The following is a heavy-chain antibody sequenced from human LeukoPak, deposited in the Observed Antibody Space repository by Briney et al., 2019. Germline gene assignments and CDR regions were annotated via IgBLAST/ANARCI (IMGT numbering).Heavy chain of an antibody. Sequence: GGSLRLSCAVSGIIFSDYWMSWVRQAPGKGLEWVANIKHDSSEKYYVDSVKGRFTISRDNAKNSLYLQMNSLRAEDMAVYYCVNDLARRGGYWGQGTLVTVSA. CDR3: VNDLARRGGY. CDR1: GIIFSDYW. CDR2: IKHDSSEK. J-gene: IGHJ4*02. V-gene: IGHV3-7*01. D-gene: IGHD3-16*01.